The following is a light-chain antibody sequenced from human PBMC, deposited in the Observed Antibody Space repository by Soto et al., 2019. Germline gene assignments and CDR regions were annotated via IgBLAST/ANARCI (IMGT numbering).Light chain of an antibody. J-gene: IGKJ1*01. CDR3: QQYYSRLFP. Sequence: DIVRTQSPDSVGVSLGERATINCKSSQSVLYSSNNKNYLAWYQQKPGQPPKLLIYWASTRESGVPDRFSGSGSGPDFTLTISSLQAEDVAVYHCQQYYSRLFPFGHGTQVDIX. V-gene: IGKV4-1*01. CDR2: WAS. CDR1: QSVLYSSNNKNY.